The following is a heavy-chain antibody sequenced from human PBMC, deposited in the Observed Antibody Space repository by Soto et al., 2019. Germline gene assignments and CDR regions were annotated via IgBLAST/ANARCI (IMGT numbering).Heavy chain of an antibody. J-gene: IGHJ6*02. Sequence: EVQLVEPGGGLVQPGGSLRLSCVASGFTFRSDWMHWVRQGPGRGLVWVSRMNGDGSIINYADSVKGRFTVSRDNAKNTLYLQMNCQRVEDTALYYCVRGWSDVWGQGTTVTVSS. V-gene: IGHV3-74*01. CDR3: VRGWSDV. CDR2: MNGDGSII. CDR1: GFTFRSDW. D-gene: IGHD2-15*01.